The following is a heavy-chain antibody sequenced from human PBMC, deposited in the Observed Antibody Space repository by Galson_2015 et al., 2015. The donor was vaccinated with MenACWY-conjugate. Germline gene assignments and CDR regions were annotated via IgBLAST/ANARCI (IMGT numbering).Heavy chain of an antibody. V-gene: IGHV3-7*03. CDR2: IKQDGSEK. CDR1: GFTFSSYW. D-gene: IGHD6-19*01. J-gene: IGHJ1*01. CDR3: AREGWGGSSDWYTLIQH. Sequence: SLRLSCAASGFTFSSYWMSWVRQAPGKGLEWVANIKQDGSEKYYVDSVKGRFTISRDNAKNSLYLQMNSLRAEDTDVYYCAREGWGGSSDWYTLIQHWGQGTLVTVSS.